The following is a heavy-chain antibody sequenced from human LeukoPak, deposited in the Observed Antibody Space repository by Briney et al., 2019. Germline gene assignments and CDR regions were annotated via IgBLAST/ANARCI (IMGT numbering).Heavy chain of an antibody. V-gene: IGHV3-74*01. CDR3: ARELYDFWSGYNLDY. D-gene: IGHD3-3*01. Sequence: GGSLRLSFAASGFTFSSYGMPWVGQAPGKGLVWVSRINSDGSSTSYADSVKGRFTISRDNAKNTLYLQMNSLRAEDTAVYYCARELYDFWSGYNLDYWGQGTLVTVSS. CDR1: GFTFSSYG. J-gene: IGHJ4*02. CDR2: INSDGSST.